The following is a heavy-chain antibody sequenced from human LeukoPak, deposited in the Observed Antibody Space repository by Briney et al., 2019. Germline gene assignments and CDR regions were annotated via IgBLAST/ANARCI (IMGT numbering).Heavy chain of an antibody. CDR2: INEPGTEQ. CDR3: ARDWEHARYN. D-gene: IGHD1/OR15-1a*01. V-gene: IGHV3-7*01. J-gene: IGHJ4*02. Sequence: GESLRLSCAASGFTFTSSWMSWVRQAPGKGLEWVANINEPGTEQFYADSVKGRFTLSRDNAKNSVHLLMSSLRVEDTAVYYCARDWEHARYNWGQGTLVIVSP. CDR1: GFTFTSSW.